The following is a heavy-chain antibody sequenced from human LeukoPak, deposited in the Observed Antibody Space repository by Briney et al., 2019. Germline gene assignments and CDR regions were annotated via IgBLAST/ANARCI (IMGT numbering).Heavy chain of an antibody. CDR2: IYTSGST. J-gene: IGHJ4*02. Sequence: SETLSLTCTVSGGSISSGSYYWSWIRQPAGKGLEWIGRIYTSGSTNYNPSLKSRVTMSVDTSKNQFSLKLSSVTAADTAVYYCARDHRRDSSSWYDYWGQGTLVTVSS. CDR3: ARDHRRDSSSWYDY. CDR1: GGSISSGSYY. D-gene: IGHD6-13*01. V-gene: IGHV4-61*02.